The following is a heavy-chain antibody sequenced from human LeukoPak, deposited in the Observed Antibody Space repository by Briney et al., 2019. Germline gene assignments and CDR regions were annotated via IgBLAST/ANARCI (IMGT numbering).Heavy chain of an antibody. CDR1: GFAFSSYE. D-gene: IGHD6-13*01. Sequence: GGSLRLSCAASGFAFSSYEMNWVRQAPGKGLEWVSYISSSGSTIYYADSVKGRFTISRDNAKNSLYLQMNSLRAEDTAVYYCARDSEAAGMGFLDVWGKGTTVTVSS. CDR2: ISSSGSTI. V-gene: IGHV3-48*03. J-gene: IGHJ6*04. CDR3: ARDSEAAGMGFLDV.